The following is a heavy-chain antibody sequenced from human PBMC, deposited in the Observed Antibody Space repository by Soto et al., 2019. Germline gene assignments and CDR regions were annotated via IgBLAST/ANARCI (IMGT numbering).Heavy chain of an antibody. J-gene: IGHJ4*02. D-gene: IGHD1-26*01. CDR1: GFTFNNYW. CDR2: INSDGSST. CDR3: ARGSGSPDLG. Sequence: EVQLVESGGGLVQPGGSLRLSCAASGFTFNNYWLHWVRQAPGKGLVWVSRINSDGSSTIYADSVKGRFTISRDNAKNTLYLHMNSLRADDTAVYYCARGSGSPDLGWGQGTLVTVSS. V-gene: IGHV3-74*01.